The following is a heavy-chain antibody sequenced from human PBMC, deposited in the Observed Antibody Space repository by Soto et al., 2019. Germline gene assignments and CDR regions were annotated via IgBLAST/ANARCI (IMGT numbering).Heavy chain of an antibody. Sequence: GESLKISWKGSGYSFTCDWIGWVRQMPGKGLEWMGIIFPGDSDTRYSPSFQGQVTISADKSITTAYLQWSSLKASDTAIYYCARRCFDTTGSLWYFDYWGQGTPVTVSS. CDR2: IFPGDSDT. V-gene: IGHV5-51*01. J-gene: IGHJ4*02. CDR1: GYSFTCDW. D-gene: IGHD3-22*01. CDR3: ARRCFDTTGSLWYFDY.